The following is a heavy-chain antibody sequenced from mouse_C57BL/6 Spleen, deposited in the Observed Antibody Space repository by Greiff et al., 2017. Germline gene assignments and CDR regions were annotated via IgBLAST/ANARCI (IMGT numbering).Heavy chain of an antibody. V-gene: IGHV14-4*01. J-gene: IGHJ2*01. CDR1: GFNIKDDY. CDR2: IDPENGDT. CDR3: TTDYYGSSYERVYFDD. D-gene: IGHD1-1*01. Sequence: EVQLQQSGAELVRPGASVKLSCTASGFNIKDDYMHWVQQRPEQGLEWIGWIDPENGDTEYAAKLQGKATITEDTASNTDYLQLSSLTSEDTAVYYCTTDYYGSSYERVYFDDWGQGTTLTVSS.